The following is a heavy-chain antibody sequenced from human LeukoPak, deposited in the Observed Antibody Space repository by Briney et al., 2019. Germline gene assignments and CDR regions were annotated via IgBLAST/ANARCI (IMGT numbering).Heavy chain of an antibody. Sequence: SSETLSLTCSVSNYSISSGYYWGWIRQPPGQGLEWIGNIYHSGNTYYNPSLKSRVSMSVDTSENQFSLKLSSVTAADTAVYYCAGTYRLYDAFDIWGQGTMVTVSS. CDR2: IYHSGNT. CDR1: NYSISSGYY. D-gene: IGHD2-2*02. V-gene: IGHV4-38-2*02. J-gene: IGHJ3*02. CDR3: AGTYRLYDAFDI.